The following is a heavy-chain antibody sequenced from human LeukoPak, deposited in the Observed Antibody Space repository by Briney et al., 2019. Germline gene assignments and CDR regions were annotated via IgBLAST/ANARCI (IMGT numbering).Heavy chain of an antibody. V-gene: IGHV4-38-2*02. CDR1: DYSISTGYY. CDR2: IYHSGTT. Sequence: SETLSLTCNVSDYSISTGYYWGWIRQPPGKGLEWIGSIYHSGTTYYNPSLKSRVTISVDNSKNQFSLKLNSVTAADTAVYYCARTTLVTPFDYWGQGTLVTVSS. D-gene: IGHD4-23*01. CDR3: ARTTLVTPFDY. J-gene: IGHJ4*02.